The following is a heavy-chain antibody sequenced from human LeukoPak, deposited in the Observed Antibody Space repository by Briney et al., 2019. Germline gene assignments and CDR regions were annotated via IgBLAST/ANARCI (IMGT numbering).Heavy chain of an antibody. D-gene: IGHD1-26*01. CDR1: GFTFSSYS. V-gene: IGHV3-48*04. Sequence: PGGSLRLSCAASGFTFSSYSMNWVRQAPGKGLEWVSYISSSSSTIYYADSVKGRFTISRDNARNSLYLQMNSLRAEDTAVYYCARGSEWELLSCDHWGQGTLVTVSS. CDR2: ISSSSSTI. J-gene: IGHJ5*02. CDR3: ARGSEWELLSCDH.